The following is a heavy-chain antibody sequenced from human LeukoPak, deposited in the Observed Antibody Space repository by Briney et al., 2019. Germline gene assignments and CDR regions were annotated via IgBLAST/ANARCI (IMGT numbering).Heavy chain of an antibody. CDR3: AKHAKREQIVVVTAITSLPWYYFDY. Sequence: PSETLSLTCTVSVASLSTYYWSWIGQPPGQGVEWMGYIYYSGSTNYNPSLKSRVTMSVDKSKNQFSMKLSSVTGADTAVYYCAKHAKREQIVVVTAITSLPWYYFDYWGQGTLVTVSS. V-gene: IGHV4-59*08. J-gene: IGHJ4*02. D-gene: IGHD2-21*02. CDR2: IYYSGST. CDR1: VASLSTYY.